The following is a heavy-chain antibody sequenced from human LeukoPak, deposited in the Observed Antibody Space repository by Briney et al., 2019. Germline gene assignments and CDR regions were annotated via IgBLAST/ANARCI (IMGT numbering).Heavy chain of an antibody. D-gene: IGHD4-11*01. V-gene: IGHV1-69*05. CDR1: GGTFSSYA. CDR2: IIPIFGTA. J-gene: IGHJ6*03. Sequence: SVKVSCKASGGTFSSYAISWARQAPGQGLEWMGGIIPIFGTANYAQKFQGRVTITTDESTSTAYMELSSLRSEDTAVYYCARGAGMTTVNSRTDYYYYMDVWGKGTTVTVSS. CDR3: ARGAGMTTVNSRTDYYYYMDV.